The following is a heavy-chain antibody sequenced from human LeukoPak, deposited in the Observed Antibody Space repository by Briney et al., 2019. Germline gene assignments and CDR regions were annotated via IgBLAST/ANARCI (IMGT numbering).Heavy chain of an antibody. D-gene: IGHD5-24*01. V-gene: IGHV4-34*01. CDR1: GGSFSGYY. Sequence: SETLSLTCAVYGGSFSGYYWSWIRQPPGKGLEWIGEINHSGSTNYNPSLKSRVTISVDTSKNQFSLKLSSVTAADTAVYYCARASRWLLRYWGQGTLVTVSS. CDR3: ARASRWLLRY. CDR2: INHSGST. J-gene: IGHJ4*02.